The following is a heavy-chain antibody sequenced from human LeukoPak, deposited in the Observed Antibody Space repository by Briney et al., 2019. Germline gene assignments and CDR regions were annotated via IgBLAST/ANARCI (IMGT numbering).Heavy chain of an antibody. J-gene: IGHJ3*02. Sequence: ASVKVSCKASGYTFTSYGISWVRQAPGQGLEWMGWISAYNGNTNYAQKLQGRVTMTTDTSTSTAYMELRSLRSDDTAVYYCARGSRLGVVERDAFDIWGQGTVVTVSS. V-gene: IGHV1-18*01. CDR2: ISAYNGNT. CDR1: GYTFTSYG. CDR3: ARGSRLGVVERDAFDI. D-gene: IGHD3-3*01.